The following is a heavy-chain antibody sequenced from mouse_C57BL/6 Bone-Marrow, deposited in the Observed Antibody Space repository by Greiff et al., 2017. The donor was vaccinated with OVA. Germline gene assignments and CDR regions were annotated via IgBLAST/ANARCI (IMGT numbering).Heavy chain of an antibody. D-gene: IGHD1-1*01. J-gene: IGHJ1*03. CDR3: ARQDYYGSSWYFDV. CDR2: IYPGSGST. V-gene: IGHV1-55*01. Sequence: QVQLQQSGAELVKPGASVKMSCKASGYTFTSYWITWVKQRPGQGLEWIGDIYPGSGSTNYNEKFKSKATLTVDTSSSTAYMQLSSLTSEDSAVYYCARQDYYGSSWYFDVWGTGTTVTVSS. CDR1: GYTFTSYW.